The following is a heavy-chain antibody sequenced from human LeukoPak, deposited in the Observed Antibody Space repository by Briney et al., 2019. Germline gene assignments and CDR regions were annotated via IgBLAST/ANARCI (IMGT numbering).Heavy chain of an antibody. CDR1: GFTFSSYA. Sequence: GGSLRLSCAASGFTFSSYAMHWVRQAPGKGLEWVSFIRYDGSNKFYADSVKGRFTISRDTSKNTLYLQMKSLRAEDSAMYYCAKAGYCATAGCPDYYYMDVWGRGTTVTVSS. J-gene: IGHJ6*03. CDR2: IRYDGSNK. D-gene: IGHD2-8*01. V-gene: IGHV3-30*02. CDR3: AKAGYCATAGCPDYYYMDV.